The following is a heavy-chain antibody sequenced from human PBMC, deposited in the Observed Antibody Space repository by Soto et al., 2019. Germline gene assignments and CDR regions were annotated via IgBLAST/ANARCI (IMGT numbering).Heavy chain of an antibody. CDR2: INAGNGNT. CDR1: GYTFTKYA. D-gene: IGHD4-17*01. J-gene: IGHJ4*02. Sequence: ASVKVSCKASGYTFTKYAIHWVRQAPGQGLEWMGWINAGNGNTKYSQRFQDRVTITRDTSASTAYMELSSLSSEDTAAYYCARNYGGFDYWGQGTLVTVSS. V-gene: IGHV1-3*01. CDR3: ARNYGGFDY.